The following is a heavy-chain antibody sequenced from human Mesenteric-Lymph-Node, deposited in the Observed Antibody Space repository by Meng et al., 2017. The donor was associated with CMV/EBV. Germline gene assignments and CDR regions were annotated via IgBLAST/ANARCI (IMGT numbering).Heavy chain of an antibody. CDR3: AREGGVSVSPFDY. J-gene: IGHJ4*02. D-gene: IGHD6-6*01. V-gene: IGHV1-2*06. Sequence: KAYGDTFTRYYMHWVRQAPGQGLEWMGRISLNSGGTHYAQKFHGRVTMTRDTSISTAYMELGSLRSDDTAMYFCAREGGVSVSPFDYWGQGTLVTVSS. CDR2: ISLNSGGT. CDR1: GDTFTRYY.